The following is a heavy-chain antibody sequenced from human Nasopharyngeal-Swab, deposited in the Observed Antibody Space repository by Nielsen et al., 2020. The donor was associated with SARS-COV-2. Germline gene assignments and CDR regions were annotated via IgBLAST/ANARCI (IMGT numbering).Heavy chain of an antibody. D-gene: IGHD5-12*01. CDR2: LTYVGRHA. CDR3: ARDRGYSGYIIDY. V-gene: IGHV3-30*04. Sequence: GESLKISCAAAGFTFSDYPMYWLRQAPGQGLEGVAVLTYVGRHASYADSVKGRFTISRDNSNNTLYLQMNSLRPDDTAVYYCARDRGYSGYIIDYWGQGTLVTVSS. CDR1: GFTFSDYP. J-gene: IGHJ4*02.